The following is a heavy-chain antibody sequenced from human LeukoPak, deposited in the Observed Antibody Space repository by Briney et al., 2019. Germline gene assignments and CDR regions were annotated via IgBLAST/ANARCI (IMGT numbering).Heavy chain of an antibody. D-gene: IGHD2/OR15-2a*01. CDR3: ARHTYYQAFDI. CDR1: GGSISSYY. J-gene: IGHJ3*02. CDR2: IFISGST. V-gene: IGHV4-4*09. Sequence: SETLSLTCTVSGGSISSYYWSWVRQPPGKGLEWIGYIFISGSTNYNPSLKSRVTISVDTTTNKFSLRLSSVTAADTAVYYCARHTYYQAFDIWGQGTMVTVSS.